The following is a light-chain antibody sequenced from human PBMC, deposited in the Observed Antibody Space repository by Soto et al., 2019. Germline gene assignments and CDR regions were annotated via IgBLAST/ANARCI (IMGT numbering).Light chain of an antibody. V-gene: IGKV3-15*01. CDR2: GAS. Sequence: DIVLIQSPDSLAVSLGERATLSCRPSQSISSSYLAWFQQKPGQVPRLLIYGASHRATGVSARFSGSGSGTEFTLTISSLQSEDFAVYYCLQYHYWWTFGQGTKVDIK. CDR3: LQYHYWWT. CDR1: QSISSSY. J-gene: IGKJ1*01.